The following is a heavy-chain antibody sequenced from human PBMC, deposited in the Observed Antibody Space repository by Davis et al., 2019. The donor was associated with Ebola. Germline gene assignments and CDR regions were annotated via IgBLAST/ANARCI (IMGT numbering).Heavy chain of an antibody. V-gene: IGHV3-33*01. D-gene: IGHD2-15*01. CDR2: IWSEGSHK. CDR1: GFIFSNHG. J-gene: IGHJ3*02. Sequence: PGGSLRLSCAASGFIFSNHGMLWVRQAPGKGLEWVAVIWSEGSHKYYADSVKGRFSITRDNSKNTLSLQMNSLRVDDTAVYYCARCGGGTCSSNGAFDIWGQGTMVTVSS. CDR3: ARCGGGTCSSNGAFDI.